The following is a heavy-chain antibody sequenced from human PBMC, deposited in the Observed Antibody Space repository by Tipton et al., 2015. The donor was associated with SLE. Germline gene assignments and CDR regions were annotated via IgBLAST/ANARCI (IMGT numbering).Heavy chain of an antibody. J-gene: IGHJ4*02. V-gene: IGHV4-34*01. CDR2: INHSGST. CDR1: GGSFSGYY. Sequence: LRLSCAVYGGSFSGYYWSWIRQPPGKGLEWIGEINHSGSTNYNPSLKGRFTISRDNAKNSLYLQMNSLRAEDTAVYYCASQSRIWGQGTLVTVSS. CDR3: ASQSRI.